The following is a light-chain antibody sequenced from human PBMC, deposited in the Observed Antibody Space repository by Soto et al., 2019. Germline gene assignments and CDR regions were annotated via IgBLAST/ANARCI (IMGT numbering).Light chain of an antibody. CDR2: DVN. V-gene: IGLV2-14*01. CDR1: SSDIGGYDY. J-gene: IGLJ2*01. Sequence: QSALTQPASVSGSPGQSITLSCTGTSSDIGGYDYVSWYQRHPGKAPKLIIYDVNNRPSGVSNRFSGSKSRNTASLNISGLQAEDEADYYCTSYASGSSHVVFGSGTKVTVL. CDR3: TSYASGSSHVV.